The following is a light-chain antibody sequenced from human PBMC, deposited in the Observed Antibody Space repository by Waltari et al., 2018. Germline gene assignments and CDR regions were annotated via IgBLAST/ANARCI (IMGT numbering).Light chain of an antibody. CDR3: QKYDRLPAT. V-gene: IGKV3-20*01. J-gene: IGKJ1*01. CDR2: ETS. CDR1: QSVRKY. Sequence: CRDLQSVRKYLSWYQKKPGKAPRLLIYETSIRATVIPDRFSGSGFGTDFSLTISSLDPEDFAVYFCQKYDRLPATFGQGTRVEIK.